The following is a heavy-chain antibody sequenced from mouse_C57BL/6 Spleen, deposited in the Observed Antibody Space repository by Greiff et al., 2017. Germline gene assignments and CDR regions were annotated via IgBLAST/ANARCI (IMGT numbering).Heavy chain of an antibody. CDR2: IYPRSGNT. D-gene: IGHD3-3*01. Sequence: VQLQQSGAELARPGASVKLSCKASGYTFTSYGISWVKQRTGQGLEWIGEIYPRSGNTYYNEKFKGKATLTADKSSSTAYMALRSLTSEDSAVYFCARENSGTPNYYFDYWGQGTTLTVSS. J-gene: IGHJ2*01. V-gene: IGHV1-81*01. CDR1: GYTFTSYG. CDR3: ARENSGTPNYYFDY.